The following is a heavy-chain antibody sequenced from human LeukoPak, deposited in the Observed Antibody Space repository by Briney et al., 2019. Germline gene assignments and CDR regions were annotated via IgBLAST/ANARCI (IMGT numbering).Heavy chain of an antibody. V-gene: IGHV3-74*01. Sequence: PGGSLRLSCAASGFTLNNYWMHWVRQAPGKGLVWVSRINVDGSSISYADSVKGRFTISRDNARNTLYLQMNSLRAEDTAVYYCTRIKWDLTYFGYWGQGALVTASS. CDR1: GFTLNNYW. CDR2: INVDGSSI. J-gene: IGHJ4*02. D-gene: IGHD1-26*01. CDR3: TRIKWDLTYFGY.